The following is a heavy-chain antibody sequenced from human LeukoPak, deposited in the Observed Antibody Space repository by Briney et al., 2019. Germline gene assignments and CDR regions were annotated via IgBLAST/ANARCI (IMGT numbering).Heavy chain of an antibody. D-gene: IGHD2-2*01. J-gene: IGHJ5*02. CDR1: GGSMTHYF. Sequence: PSETLSLTCTVSGGSMTHYFWNWIRQPPGKGLEWIGYTHTSGSPDYSRSLKSRVTISLDTSKNQFSLMLSSVTAADTAVYFCARATQRYCSGTTCFPYWFDTWGQGTQATVSS. CDR2: THTSGSP. CDR3: ARATQRYCSGTTCFPYWFDT. V-gene: IGHV4-4*09.